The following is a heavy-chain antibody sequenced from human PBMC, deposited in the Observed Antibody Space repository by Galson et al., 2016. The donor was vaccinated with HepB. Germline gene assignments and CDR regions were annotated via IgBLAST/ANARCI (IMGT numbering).Heavy chain of an antibody. J-gene: IGHJ4*02. Sequence: SLRLSCAASGFTFTTYYMAWVRQAPGKGLEWVANINKDGSGKYYVDSVKGRFTISRDSAENSIYLQMNSLRAEDTAVYYCPSYGDGGRSRPFDYWGQGALVTVSS. D-gene: IGHD4-23*01. V-gene: IGHV3-7*02. CDR1: GFTFTTYY. CDR3: PSYGDGGRSRPFDY. CDR2: INKDGSGK.